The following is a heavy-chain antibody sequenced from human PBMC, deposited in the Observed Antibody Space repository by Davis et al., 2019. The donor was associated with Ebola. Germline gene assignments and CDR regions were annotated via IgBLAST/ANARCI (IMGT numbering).Heavy chain of an antibody. J-gene: IGHJ4*01. D-gene: IGHD1-26*01. CDR1: GGSISSYY. CDR3: ARGYYLLEY. Sequence: MPSETLSLTCTVSGGSISSYYWSWIRQPPGKGLEWIGYIYYSGSTHYNPSLKSRVTLSVDTSKNQFSLKVNSVTAADTAMYYCARGYYLLEYWGHGRLVTVSS. CDR2: IYYSGST. V-gene: IGHV4-59*12.